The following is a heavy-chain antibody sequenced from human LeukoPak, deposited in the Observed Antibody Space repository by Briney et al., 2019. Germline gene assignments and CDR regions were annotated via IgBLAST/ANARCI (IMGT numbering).Heavy chain of an antibody. CDR2: IYHSGST. Sequence: SETLSLTCTVSGGSISSGGYYWSWIRQPPGKGLEWIGYIYHSGSTYYNPSLKSRVTISVDRSKNQFSLKLSSVTAADTAVYYCARWGPYDSSGIDYWGQGTLVTVSS. CDR3: ARWGPYDSSGIDY. V-gene: IGHV4-30-2*01. J-gene: IGHJ4*02. D-gene: IGHD3-22*01. CDR1: GGSISSGGYY.